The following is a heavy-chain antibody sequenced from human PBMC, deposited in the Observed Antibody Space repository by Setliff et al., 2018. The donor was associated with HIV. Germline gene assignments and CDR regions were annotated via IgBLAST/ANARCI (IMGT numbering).Heavy chain of an antibody. CDR2: IRYDGSNK. Sequence: PGGSLRLSCAASGFTFSTYGMHWVRQAPGKGLEWVAFIRYDGSNKDYADSVKGRFTISRDNSKNTLYLQMNSLRIEDTAVYYCARTPASKGHWGQGTLVTVSS. CDR1: GFTFSTYG. J-gene: IGHJ4*02. CDR3: ARTPASKGH. V-gene: IGHV3-30*02.